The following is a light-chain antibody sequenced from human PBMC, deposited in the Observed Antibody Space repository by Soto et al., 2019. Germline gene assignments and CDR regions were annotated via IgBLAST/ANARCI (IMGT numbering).Light chain of an antibody. V-gene: IGLV2-23*02. CDR3: CSYAGSSTYV. CDR2: EVS. Sequence: QSVLTQPASVSGSPGQSITNFCTGTSSGVGSYNLVSWYQQHPGRAPKLMIFEVSKRPSGVSNRFSGSKSGNTASLTISGLQAEDEADYYCCSYAGSSTYVFGTGTKVTVL. CDR1: SSGVGSYNL. J-gene: IGLJ1*01.